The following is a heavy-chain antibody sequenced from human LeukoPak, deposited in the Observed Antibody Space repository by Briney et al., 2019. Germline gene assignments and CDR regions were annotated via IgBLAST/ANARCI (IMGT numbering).Heavy chain of an antibody. J-gene: IGHJ3*02. CDR1: GGTFSSYA. V-gene: IGHV1-69*04. D-gene: IGHD3-10*01. CDR2: IIPILGIA. Sequence: SVKVSCKASGGTFSSYAISWVRQAPGQGLEWMGRIIPILGIANYAQKFQGRVTITADKSTSTAYMELSSLRSEDTAVYYCTKYRMVRGIIMSDDAFDMWGQGTTVTVSS. CDR3: TKYRMVRGIIMSDDAFDM.